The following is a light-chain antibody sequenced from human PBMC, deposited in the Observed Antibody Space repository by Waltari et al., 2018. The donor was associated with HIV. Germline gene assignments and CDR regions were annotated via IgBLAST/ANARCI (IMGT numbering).Light chain of an antibody. CDR3: HQYFRPPYT. CDR2: WAS. V-gene: IGKV4-1*01. J-gene: IGKJ2*01. CDR1: HNIFHTSDNNSY. Sequence: DIVLTQSPDSLALSLGERATLNCKSSHNIFHTSDNNSYLGWYQQKPRQPPKLLIYWASSRQAGVPDRFNGSGSGTDFTLTINSLQAEDVAVYYCHQYFRPPYTFGQGTKLEVK.